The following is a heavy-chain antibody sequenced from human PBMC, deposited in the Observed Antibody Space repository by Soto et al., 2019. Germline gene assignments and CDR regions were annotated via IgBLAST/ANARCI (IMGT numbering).Heavy chain of an antibody. CDR2: VFYTGRA. D-gene: IGHD4-4*01. CDR3: ARDGDGRMTTNPYYYHGLDV. V-gene: IGHV4-59*01. CDR1: GGSLGSSY. J-gene: IGHJ6*02. Sequence: TLSLTCAVSGGSLGSSYWSWIRQPPGKALAWTGYVFYTGRANYNASLKSRVSISLATSNYKFSLKLSSVSAADTAVYYCARDGDGRMTTNPYYYHGLDVWGPGTTGRVAS.